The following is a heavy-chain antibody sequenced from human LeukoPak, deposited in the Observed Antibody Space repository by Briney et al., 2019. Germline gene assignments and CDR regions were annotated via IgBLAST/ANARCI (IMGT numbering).Heavy chain of an antibody. Sequence: GGSLRLSCAASGFTFSSYAMSWVRQAPGKGPEWVSAISGGGGRTYYADSVKGRFTISRDNSKNTLYLQMNSLRAEDTAVYYCAKDHDTVTTSFAFDYWGQGTLVTVSS. CDR1: GFTFSSYA. CDR3: AKDHDTVTTSFAFDY. V-gene: IGHV3-23*01. J-gene: IGHJ4*02. D-gene: IGHD4-17*01. CDR2: ISGGGGRT.